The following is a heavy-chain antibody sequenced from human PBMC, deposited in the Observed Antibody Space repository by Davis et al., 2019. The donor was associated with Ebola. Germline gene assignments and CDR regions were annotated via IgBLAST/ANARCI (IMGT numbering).Heavy chain of an antibody. J-gene: IGHJ6*02. CDR2: INPSGGST. CDR3: AREFRLDYGGYYYYYGMDV. Sequence: ASVKVSCKASGFTFTFYYMHWVRQAPGQGLEWMGIINPSGGSTNYAQNFQGRVTMTRDTSTSTVYMELSSLRSEDTAVYYCAREFRLDYGGYYYYYGMDVWGQGTTVTVSS. CDR1: GFTFTFYY. D-gene: IGHD4-23*01. V-gene: IGHV1-46*01.